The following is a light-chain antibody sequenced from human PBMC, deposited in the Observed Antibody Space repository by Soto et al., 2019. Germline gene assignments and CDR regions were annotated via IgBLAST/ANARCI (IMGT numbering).Light chain of an antibody. CDR2: DLS. J-gene: IGLJ2*01. CDR3: SSYTSSSTLV. Sequence: QSVLTQPASVSGSPGQSITISCTGTSSDVGGYNYVSWYHQHPGKAPKHMIYDLSNRPSGVSNRFSGSKSGSTASLTNSGLQAEDEADYYCSSYTSSSTLVFGGGTKLTVL. V-gene: IGLV2-14*01. CDR1: SSDVGGYNY.